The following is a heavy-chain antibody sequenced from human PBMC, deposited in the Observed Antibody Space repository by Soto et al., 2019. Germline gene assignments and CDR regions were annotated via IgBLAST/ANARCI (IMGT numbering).Heavy chain of an antibody. J-gene: IGHJ5*01. Sequence: GGSLRLSCVGSGFTFSDSVMAWVRQAPGKGLEWLSVMSGDGRTRYALSVTGRFTISRDNSKNTLHLQMNSRRAEDTAVYYCAKEEEYAYGYYDSNWYPLSLDSWGQGTLVTVYS. CDR2: MSGDGRT. D-gene: IGHD3-3*01. CDR3: AKEEEYAYGYYDSNWYPLSLDS. V-gene: IGHV3-23*01. CDR1: GFTFSDSV.